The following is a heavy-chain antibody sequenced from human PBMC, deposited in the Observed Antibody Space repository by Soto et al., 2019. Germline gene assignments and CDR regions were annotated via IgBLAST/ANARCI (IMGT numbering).Heavy chain of an antibody. CDR3: ARENYFDD. CDR2: IKPDGSEK. V-gene: IGHV3-7*01. CDR1: GFTFHNYW. J-gene: IGHJ4*02. Sequence: EVQLVESGGGLVQPGGSLRLSCAASGFTFHNYWMGWVRQTPDKGLEWVANIKPDGSEKYYVDSVKGRFTISRDNAKNSLYLQMNSLRAEDTAVYYCARENYFDDWCQGALVTVSS.